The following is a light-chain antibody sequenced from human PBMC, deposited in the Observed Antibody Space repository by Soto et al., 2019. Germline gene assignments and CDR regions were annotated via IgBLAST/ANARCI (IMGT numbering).Light chain of an antibody. CDR3: QQSYSTPYT. J-gene: IGKJ2*01. Sequence: DIQMAQSPSSLSTSVGDRVTITCRASQNIFRYLNWYQQIPGKAPKLLIFDASNLQSGVPSRFSGSGSETEFTLTIGSLQPEDFATYFCQQSYSTPYTFGQGTKLEVK. V-gene: IGKV1-39*01. CDR1: QNIFRY. CDR2: DAS.